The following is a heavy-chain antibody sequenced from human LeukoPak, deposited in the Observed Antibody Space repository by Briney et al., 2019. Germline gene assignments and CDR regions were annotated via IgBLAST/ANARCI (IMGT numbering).Heavy chain of an antibody. CDR2: INSDGSIT. Sequence: GGSLRLSCAASGFTFTTYWMHWVRQAPGKGLVWVSHINSDGSITSYADSVKGRFTIFRDNAKNTLYLQMNSLRAEDTAVYYCARDAVDTANAVWGQGTTVTVSS. D-gene: IGHD5-18*01. CDR1: GFTFTTYW. J-gene: IGHJ6*02. CDR3: ARDAVDTANAV. V-gene: IGHV3-74*01.